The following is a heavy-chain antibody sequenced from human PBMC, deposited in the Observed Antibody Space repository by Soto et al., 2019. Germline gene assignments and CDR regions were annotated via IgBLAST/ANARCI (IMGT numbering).Heavy chain of an antibody. J-gene: IGHJ4*02. CDR1: GYTFTSYA. D-gene: IGHD2-2*01. CDR3: ARLLGYCSSTSCYEGSH. V-gene: IGHV1-3*01. CDR2: INAGNGIT. Sequence: ASVKVSCKASGYTFTSYAMHWVRQAPGQRLEWMGWINAGNGITKYSQKFQGRVTITRDTSASTAYMELSSLRSEDTAVYYCARLLGYCSSTSCYEGSHWGQGTLVTVSS.